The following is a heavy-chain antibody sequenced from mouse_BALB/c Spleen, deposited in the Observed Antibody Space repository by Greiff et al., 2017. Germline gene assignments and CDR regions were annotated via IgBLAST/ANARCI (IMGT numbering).Heavy chain of an antibody. J-gene: IGHJ1*01. CDR1: GYTFTDYN. D-gene: IGHD2-4*01. CDR3: ARGDIYYDYAYFDV. CDR2: IYPYNGGT. Sequence: EVQLQQSGPELVKPGASVKISCKASGYTFTDYNMHWVKQSHGKSLEWIGYIYPYNGGTGYNQKFKSKATLTVDNSSSTAYMELRSLTSEDSAVYYCARGDIYYDYAYFDVWGAGTTVTVAS. V-gene: IGHV1S29*02.